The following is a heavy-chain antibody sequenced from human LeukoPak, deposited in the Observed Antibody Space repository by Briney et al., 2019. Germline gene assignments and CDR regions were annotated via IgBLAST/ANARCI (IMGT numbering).Heavy chain of an antibody. D-gene: IGHD2-2*02. J-gene: IGHJ5*01. V-gene: IGHV3-23*01. CDR3: AKVLVGYCSSNSCYRNFDS. Sequence: AGGSLRLSCAASGFTFSSYAMSWVRQAPGKGLEWVSAVTGAGTTTYYADSVKGRFTVSRDNSKNTLYLQMNGLRVEDTAVYYCAKVLVGYCSSNSCYRNFDSWGQGTLVTVSS. CDR1: GFTFSSYA. CDR2: VTGAGTTT.